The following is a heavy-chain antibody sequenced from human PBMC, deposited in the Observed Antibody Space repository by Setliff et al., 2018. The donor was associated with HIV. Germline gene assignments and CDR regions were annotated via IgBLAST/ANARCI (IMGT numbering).Heavy chain of an antibody. Sequence: SETLSLTCAVSGYSISGGYYWGWIRQPPGKGLEWIGSIYYSGSTYYNPSLRGRLTISVDTSKNQFSLNLSSVTAADTAVYYCASFGRNIVVVPAAVEYFQHWGQGTLVTVSS. V-gene: IGHV4-38-2*01. CDR3: ASFGRNIVVVPAAVEYFQH. CDR2: IYYSGST. D-gene: IGHD2-2*01. J-gene: IGHJ1*01. CDR1: GYSISGGYY.